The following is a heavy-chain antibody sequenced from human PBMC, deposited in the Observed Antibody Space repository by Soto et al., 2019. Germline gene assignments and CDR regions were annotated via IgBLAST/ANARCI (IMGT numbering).Heavy chain of an antibody. CDR3: ASRPRVSVAGTLYS. D-gene: IGHD6-19*01. CDR1: GFTLGNYA. CDR2: ISGSGGST. Sequence: EVQLLESGGDLVQPGESLRVSCAASGFTLGNYAMSWVRQAPGKGLEWVSSISGSGGSTYYADSVKGRFTIARDNSKSTLSLQMNSLRVDDTALYYCASRPRVSVAGTLYSWGQGSLVTVA. J-gene: IGHJ5*01. V-gene: IGHV3-23*01.